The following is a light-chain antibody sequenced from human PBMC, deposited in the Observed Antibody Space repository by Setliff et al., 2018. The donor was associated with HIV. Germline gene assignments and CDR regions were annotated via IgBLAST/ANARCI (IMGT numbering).Light chain of an antibody. J-gene: IGLJ1*01. Sequence: QSALTQPASVSGSPGQSITISCTGTSSDIGAYNYVSWYQQPPGTAPKLLISEVSHRPSGVPDRFSGSKSGNTASLTISGLQAEDEADYYCSSYTTKISFVFGTGTKVTVL. V-gene: IGLV2-14*01. CDR2: EVS. CDR3: SSYTTKISFV. CDR1: SSDIGAYNY.